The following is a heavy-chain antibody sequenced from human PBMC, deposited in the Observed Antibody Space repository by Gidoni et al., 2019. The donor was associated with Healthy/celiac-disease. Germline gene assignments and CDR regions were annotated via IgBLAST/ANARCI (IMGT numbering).Heavy chain of an antibody. CDR1: GFTFSSYD. V-gene: IGHV3-13*01. D-gene: IGHD4-17*01. CDR3: ARGPPHGDYFDY. J-gene: IGHJ4*02. CDR2: IGTAGDT. Sequence: EVQLVESGGSLVQPGGSLRLSCAASGFTFSSYDMQWVRQATGKGLEWVSAIGTAGDTYYPGSVKGRFTISRENAKNSLYLQMNSLRAGDTAVYYCARGPPHGDYFDYWGQGTLVTVSS.